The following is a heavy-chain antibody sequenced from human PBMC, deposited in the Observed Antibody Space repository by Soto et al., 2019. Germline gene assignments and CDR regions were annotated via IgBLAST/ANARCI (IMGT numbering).Heavy chain of an antibody. D-gene: IGHD1-26*01. Sequence: GGSLRLSCAASGFTFSSYGMHWVRQAPGKGLEWVAVIWYDGSNKYYADSVKGRFTISRDNSKNTLYLQMNSLRAEDTAVYYCARDRGEWELLYYYYGMDVWGQGTTVTVSS. CDR1: GFTFSSYG. CDR2: IWYDGSNK. J-gene: IGHJ6*02. V-gene: IGHV3-33*01. CDR3: ARDRGEWELLYYYYGMDV.